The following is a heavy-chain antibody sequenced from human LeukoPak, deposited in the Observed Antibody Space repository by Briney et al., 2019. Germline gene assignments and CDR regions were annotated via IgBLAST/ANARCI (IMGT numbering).Heavy chain of an antibody. D-gene: IGHD6-13*01. Sequence: GESLKISCKGSGYNFTNYWIGWVRQMPGKGLEWMGIIYPGDSDTTYSPSFQGQVTISADKSISTAYLQWSSLKASDTAMYYCARAAAAGTRWFDPWGQGTLVTVSS. J-gene: IGHJ5*02. CDR1: GYNFTNYW. CDR3: ARAAAAGTRWFDP. V-gene: IGHV5-51*01. CDR2: IYPGDSDT.